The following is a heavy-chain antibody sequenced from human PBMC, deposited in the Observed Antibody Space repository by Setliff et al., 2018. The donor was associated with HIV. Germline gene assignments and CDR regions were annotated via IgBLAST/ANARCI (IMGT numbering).Heavy chain of an antibody. Sequence: SETLSLTCTVSGGSISTGGYYWSWIRQHPGKGLEWIGNIYSGGTTYYNSSLRSRVTISVDRSRNQFSLTLNSVTAADTATYYCASRGIVVVTMSMPDEFFVHWGHGTLVTVSS. V-gene: IGHV4-39*01. CDR3: ASRGIVVVTMSMPDEFFVH. J-gene: IGHJ1*01. CDR1: GGSISTGGYY. CDR2: IYSGGTT. D-gene: IGHD2-21*02.